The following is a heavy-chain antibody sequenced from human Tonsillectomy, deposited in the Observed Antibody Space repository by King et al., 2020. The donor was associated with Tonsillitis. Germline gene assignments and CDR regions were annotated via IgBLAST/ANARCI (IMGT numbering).Heavy chain of an antibody. CDR3: AKDLGKDSSGYPSTDDAFDI. Sequence: VQLVESGGGLAQRGGSLRLSCAASGFTFSSYAMSWVRQAPGKGLEWVSSISGSGGSTYYADSVKGRFTISRDKSKNTLYLQTNSLRAEDTAVYYCAKDLGKDSSGYPSTDDAFDIWGQGTMVTVSS. J-gene: IGHJ3*02. CDR2: ISGSGGST. CDR1: GFTFSSYA. V-gene: IGHV3-23*04. D-gene: IGHD3-22*01.